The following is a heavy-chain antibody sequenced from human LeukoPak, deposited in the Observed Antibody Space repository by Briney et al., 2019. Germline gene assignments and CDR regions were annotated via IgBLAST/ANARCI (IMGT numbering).Heavy chain of an antibody. V-gene: IGHV6-1*01. D-gene: IGHD3-16*02. Sequence: SQTLSLTCAIFGDSVSSNSAAWNWLRQSPSRGLEWLGRTYYRSKWYNHYAVSVKSRITINPDTSKSQFSLQLNSVTPEDTAVYYCARDGYDYVWGSYRYFDYWGQGTLVTVSS. CDR2: TYYRSKWYN. CDR1: GDSVSSNSAA. CDR3: ARDGYDYVWGSYRYFDY. J-gene: IGHJ4*02.